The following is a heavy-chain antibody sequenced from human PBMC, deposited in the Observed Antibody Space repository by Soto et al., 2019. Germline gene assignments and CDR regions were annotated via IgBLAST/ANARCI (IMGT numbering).Heavy chain of an antibody. D-gene: IGHD6-19*01. CDR1: GFTLSSYS. V-gene: IGHV3-30-3*01. CDR2: ISYDGNKK. CDR3: ARSTAVAGLDY. Sequence: QVQLVESGGGVVQPGKSLRLSCAAPGFTLSSYSMHWVRQAPGKGLEWVGVISYDGNKKYYGDSVKGRFSISRDTSKNTVNLQMNSLRPEDTAVYYCARSTAVAGLDYWGQGTLVTVSS. J-gene: IGHJ4*02.